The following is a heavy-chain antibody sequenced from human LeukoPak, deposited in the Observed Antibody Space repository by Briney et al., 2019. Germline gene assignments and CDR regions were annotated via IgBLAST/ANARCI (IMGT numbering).Heavy chain of an antibody. CDR2: INHSGST. CDR1: GFTFSSYS. V-gene: IGHV4-34*01. D-gene: IGHD5-12*01. CDR3: ARAGGRDFHFDS. Sequence: GSLRLSCAASGFTFSSYSMNWVRQAPGKGLEWIGEINHSGSTNYNPSLKSRVTTSVDKSKNQFSLKLSSVTAADTAFYFCARAGGRDFHFDSWGQGTLVTVSS. J-gene: IGHJ4*02.